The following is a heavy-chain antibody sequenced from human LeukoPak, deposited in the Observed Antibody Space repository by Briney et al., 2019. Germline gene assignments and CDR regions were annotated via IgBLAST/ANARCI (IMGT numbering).Heavy chain of an antibody. D-gene: IGHD6-25*01. Sequence: GGSLRLSCAASGFTFSDYYMSWIRQAPGKGLEWVSYISSSGSTIYYADSVKGRFTISRDNAKNSLYLQMNSLRAEDTAVYYCANQIAAVYYFDYWGQGTLVTVSS. CDR3: ANQIAAVYYFDY. CDR2: ISSSGSTI. V-gene: IGHV3-11*01. CDR1: GFTFSDYY. J-gene: IGHJ4*02.